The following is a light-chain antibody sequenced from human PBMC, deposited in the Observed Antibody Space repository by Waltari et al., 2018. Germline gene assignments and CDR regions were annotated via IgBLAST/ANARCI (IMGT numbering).Light chain of an antibody. CDR3: AAWDRSLRIVV. CDR2: SSI. V-gene: IGLV1-44*01. CDR1: SSNIGVEK. J-gene: IGLJ2*01. Sequence: QSVLTQPPSASGTPGQRVTIFCSGSSSNIGVEKAIWFQQSPGTAPELLIYSSIQRPSGVPDRFSGSKSGTSASLAINGLQSDDEADYYCAAWDRSLRIVVFGGGTKLTVL.